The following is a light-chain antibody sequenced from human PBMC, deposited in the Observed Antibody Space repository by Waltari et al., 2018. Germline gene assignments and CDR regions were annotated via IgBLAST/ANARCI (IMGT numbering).Light chain of an antibody. CDR2: RND. Sequence: QSVLTQPPSASGLPGQRVIISCSGTSFNIGYNFVFWYHQNPGAAPKLLIYRNDQRPSGVPNRFSGSKSGTSASLAISGLRSEDEGDYYCAAWDGSVSAHVVFGGGTSVTVL. V-gene: IGLV1-47*01. CDR3: AAWDGSVSAHVV. J-gene: IGLJ2*01. CDR1: SFNIGYNF.